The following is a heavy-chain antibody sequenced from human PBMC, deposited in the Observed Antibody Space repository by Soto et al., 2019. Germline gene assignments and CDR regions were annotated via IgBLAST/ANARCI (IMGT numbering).Heavy chain of an antibody. CDR1: GGSISSYY. V-gene: IGHV4-59*12. J-gene: IGHJ4*02. D-gene: IGHD2-8*02. CDR2: IYYSGST. CDR3: ARDKITGLFDY. Sequence: SETLSLTCTVSGGSISSYYWSWIRQPPGTGLEWIGYIYYSGSTNYNPSLKSRVTISVDTSKNQFSLKLTSVTAADTAVYYCARDKITGLFDYWGQGTLVTVSS.